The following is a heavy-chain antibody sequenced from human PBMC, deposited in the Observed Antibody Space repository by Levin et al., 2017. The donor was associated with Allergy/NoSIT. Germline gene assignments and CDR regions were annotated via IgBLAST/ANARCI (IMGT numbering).Heavy chain of an antibody. J-gene: IGHJ6*03. CDR2: IYPGDSDT. CDR1: GYSFTSYW. Sequence: RGESLKISCQGSGYSFTSYWIGWVRQMPGKGLEWMGIIYPGDSDTRYSPSFQGHVTISADKSISTPYLQWSSLKASDTAIYYCARRGTRDYYYYMDVWGKGTTVTVSS. V-gene: IGHV5-51*01. D-gene: IGHD1-1*01. CDR3: ARRGTRDYYYYMDV.